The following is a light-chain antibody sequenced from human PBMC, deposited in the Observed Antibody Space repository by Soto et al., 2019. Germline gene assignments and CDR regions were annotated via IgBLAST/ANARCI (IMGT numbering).Light chain of an antibody. CDR3: LLSYSGAYVV. CDR1: TGAVTSGHY. V-gene: IGLV7-46*01. CDR2: DTS. Sequence: QAVVTQEPSLTVSPGGTVTLTCGSSTGAVTSGHYPYWFQQKPGQAPRTLIYDTSNKHSWTPARFSGSLLGGKAALTLSGAQPEDEAECYCLLSYSGAYVVFGGGIKLTVL. J-gene: IGLJ2*01.